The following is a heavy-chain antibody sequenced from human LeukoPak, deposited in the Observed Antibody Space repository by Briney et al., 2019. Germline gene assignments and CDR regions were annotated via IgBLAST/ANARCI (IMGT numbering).Heavy chain of an antibody. Sequence: ASVKVSCKVSGSTLTDLSMHWVRQAPGKELEWMGGFDPDDGETIYAQNFQGRVTLTEDTSTDTAYMELNSLRSEDTAVYFCATVVSGVDDYYYYYMDVWGKGTTVTVSS. CDR2: FDPDDGET. J-gene: IGHJ6*03. D-gene: IGHD2-2*01. CDR3: ATVVSGVDDYYYYYMDV. CDR1: GSTLTDLS. V-gene: IGHV1-24*01.